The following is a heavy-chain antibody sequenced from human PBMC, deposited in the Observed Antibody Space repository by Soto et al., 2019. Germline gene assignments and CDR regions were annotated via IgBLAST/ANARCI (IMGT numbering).Heavy chain of an antibody. CDR2: MNPNTGNT. J-gene: IGHJ4*02. Sequence: QVQLVQSGADMKKPGASVKVSCKASGYTFTHYDINWVRQATGQGLEWMGWMNPNTGNTGFAQKFQDRVTMTRNTSISTAYMELSSLRSEDTALYFCARGGCGPPFYFWGQGTPVTVSS. CDR3: ARGGCGPPFYF. CDR1: GYTFTHYD. V-gene: IGHV1-8*01.